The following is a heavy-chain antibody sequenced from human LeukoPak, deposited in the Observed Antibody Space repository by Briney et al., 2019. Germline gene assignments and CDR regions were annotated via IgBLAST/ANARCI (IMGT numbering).Heavy chain of an antibody. D-gene: IGHD6-13*01. CDR3: AGDRGGAAAFDWFDS. CDR1: GGSISSHN. V-gene: IGHV4-59*11. Sequence: KASETLSLTCTVSGGSISSHNWSWIRQPPGKGLEWIGDFDYSGSTDYNPSLKSRVTISGDTSKNQFSLKLTSVTAAVTAVYYCAGDRGGAAAFDWFDSWGQGTLVTVSS. J-gene: IGHJ5*01. CDR2: FDYSGST.